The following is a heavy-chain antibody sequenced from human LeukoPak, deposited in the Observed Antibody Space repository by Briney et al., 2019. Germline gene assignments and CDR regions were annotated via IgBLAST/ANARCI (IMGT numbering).Heavy chain of an antibody. D-gene: IGHD2-15*01. Sequence: RGSLRLSCAAPGFTLSSSSSNWVRQTPGEGLEWVSFISSSSMTIYYADSVKGRFTISRDNAEKSLYLQMNSLRAEGTAVYYCARDRGGSYSAIDYWGQGTLVTVSS. J-gene: IGHJ4*02. CDR2: ISSSSMTI. V-gene: IGHV3-48*04. CDR1: GFTLSSSS. CDR3: ARDRGGSYSAIDY.